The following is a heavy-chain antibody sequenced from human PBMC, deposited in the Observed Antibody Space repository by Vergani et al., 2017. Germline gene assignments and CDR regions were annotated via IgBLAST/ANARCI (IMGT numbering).Heavy chain of an antibody. Sequence: QVQLVESGGGVVQPGGSLRLSCVASGFSVSNSGMHWVRPTPGKGLEWVAFIQYDGSDIFYADFVECRFTISRDNAKNMMYLQLNSLRDEDTAVYYCARDGRIDAEGTELDYWGQGTLVTGAS. V-gene: IGHV3-30*02. CDR1: GFSVSNSG. CDR2: IQYDGSDI. J-gene: IGHJ4*02. D-gene: IGHD1-14*01. CDR3: ARDGRIDAEGTELDY.